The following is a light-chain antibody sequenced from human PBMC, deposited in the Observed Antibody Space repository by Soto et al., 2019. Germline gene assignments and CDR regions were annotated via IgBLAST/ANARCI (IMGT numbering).Light chain of an antibody. Sequence: QSALTQPASVSGSPGQSITISCSGTSSDVGGFDWVSWYQQHPDKAPKLIIFDVTHRPSGVSNRFSGSKSGSTASLTISGLQAEDEADYYCSSYSTPNTPVVFGGGTKLTVL. CDR1: SSDVGGFDW. CDR3: SSYSTPNTPVV. CDR2: DVT. J-gene: IGLJ2*01. V-gene: IGLV2-14*03.